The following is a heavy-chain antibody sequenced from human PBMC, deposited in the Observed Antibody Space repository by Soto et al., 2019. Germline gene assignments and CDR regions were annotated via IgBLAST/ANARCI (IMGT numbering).Heavy chain of an antibody. V-gene: IGHV3-30-3*01. CDR1: GFTFSSYA. J-gene: IGHJ4*02. CDR3: ARGAVAGTGRFDY. D-gene: IGHD6-19*01. CDR2: ISYDGSNK. Sequence: QVQLVESGGGVVQPGRSLRLSCAASGFTFSSYAMHWVRQAPGKGLEWVAVISYDGSNKYYADSVKGRFTISRDNSKNTLYLQMNSLRAEDTAVYYCARGAVAGTGRFDYWGQGTLVTASS.